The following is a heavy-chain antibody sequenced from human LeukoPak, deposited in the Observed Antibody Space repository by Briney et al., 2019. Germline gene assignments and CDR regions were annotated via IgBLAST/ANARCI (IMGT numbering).Heavy chain of an antibody. D-gene: IGHD6-6*01. V-gene: IGHV3-53*01. CDR3: ARADSSSNRYYYGMDV. CDR2: IYPGGET. CDR1: GFTVSSNY. Sequence: PGGSVRLSCAASGFTVSSNYMSWVRQAPGKGLEWVSVIYPGGETYYADFVKGRFTISRDNAKNSLYLQMNSLRAEDTAVYYCARADSSSNRYYYGMDVWGQGTTVTVSS. J-gene: IGHJ6*02.